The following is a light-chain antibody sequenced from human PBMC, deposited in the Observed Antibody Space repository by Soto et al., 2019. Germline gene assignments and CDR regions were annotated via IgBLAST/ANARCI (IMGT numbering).Light chain of an antibody. Sequence: QSALTQPPSASGSPGQSVTISCTGTSSDVGNYNYVSWYQQHPGKAPKLMIYEVTKRPSGVPDRFTDSKSGNTASLTVSVLQAENEADSYCISYAGSKTMFSGGTKLTDL. CDR1: SSDVGNYNY. V-gene: IGLV2-8*01. J-gene: IGLJ3*02. CDR2: EVT. CDR3: ISYAGSKTM.